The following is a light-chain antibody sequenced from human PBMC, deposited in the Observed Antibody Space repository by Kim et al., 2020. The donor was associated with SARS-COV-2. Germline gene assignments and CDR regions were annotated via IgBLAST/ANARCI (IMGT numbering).Light chain of an antibody. CDR1: SGSVFTSHY. CDR2: STK. Sequence: GGTVTLTCGLSSGSVFTSHYPSWYQQTPGQAPRTLIYSTKTRSSGVPDRFSGSILGNKAALTITGAQADDESDYYCLLYMGSGSWVFGGGTQLTVL. V-gene: IGLV8-61*01. J-gene: IGLJ3*02. CDR3: LLYMGSGSWV.